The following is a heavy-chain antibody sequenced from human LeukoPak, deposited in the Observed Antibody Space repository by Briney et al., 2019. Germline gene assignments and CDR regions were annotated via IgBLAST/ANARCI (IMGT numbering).Heavy chain of an antibody. CDR2: IYYSGST. J-gene: IGHJ4*02. D-gene: IGHD3-22*01. V-gene: IGHV4-59*12. CDR1: GGSISSYY. CDR3: ARFRSLAGYYYDSSGYLPLGY. Sequence: ASETLSLTCTVSGGSISSYYWSWIRQPPGKGLEWIGYIYYSGSTNYNPSLKSRVTISVDTSKNQFSLKLSSVTAADTAVYYCARFRSLAGYYYDSSGYLPLGYWGQGTLVTVSS.